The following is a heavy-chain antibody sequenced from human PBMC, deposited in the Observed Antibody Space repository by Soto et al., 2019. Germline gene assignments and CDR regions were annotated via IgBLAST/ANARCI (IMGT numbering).Heavy chain of an antibody. CDR1: GYTFTSYY. CDR2: INPSGGST. V-gene: IGHV1-46*03. Sequence: QVQLVQSGAEVKKPGASVKVSCKASGYTFTSYYMHWVRQAPGQGLEWMGIINPSGGSTSYAQKFQGRDTMTRDTSTSTVYMELSSLRSADTAVYYCAREGYYGSGSYYNVADWGQGTLVTVSS. CDR3: AREGYYGSGSYYNVAD. J-gene: IGHJ4*02. D-gene: IGHD3-10*01.